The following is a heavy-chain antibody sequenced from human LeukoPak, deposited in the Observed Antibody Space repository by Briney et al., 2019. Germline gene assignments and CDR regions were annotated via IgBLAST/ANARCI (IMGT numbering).Heavy chain of an antibody. CDR1: GFTFSDYW. V-gene: IGHV3-74*01. J-gene: IGHJ6*02. CDR2: IQSDGSST. CDR3: ARELYDYYDSSGYYGMDV. D-gene: IGHD3-22*01. Sequence: GGSLRLSCSASGFTFSDYWMHWVRHAPGKGLVWVSRIQSDGSSTTYAGSVKGRFTISRDNAKNTVYLQMNSLRAEDTAVYYCARELYDYYDSSGYYGMDVWGQGTTVTVSS.